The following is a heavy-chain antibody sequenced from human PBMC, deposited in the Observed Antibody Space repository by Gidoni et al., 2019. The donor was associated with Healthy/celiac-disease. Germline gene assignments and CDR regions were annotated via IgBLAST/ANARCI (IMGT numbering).Heavy chain of an antibody. V-gene: IGHV6-1*01. CDR2: TYYRSKWYN. CDR3: ARAGDPALSPYYYYYMDV. Sequence: QVQLQQSGPGLVKPSQTLSLTCAISGDSVSSNRAPWNWIRQSPSRGLEWLGRTYYRSKWYNDYAVSVKSRITINPDTSKNQFSLQLNSVTPEDTAVYYCARAGDPALSPYYYYYMDVWGKGTTVTVSS. CDR1: GDSVSSNRAP. J-gene: IGHJ6*03. D-gene: IGHD7-27*01.